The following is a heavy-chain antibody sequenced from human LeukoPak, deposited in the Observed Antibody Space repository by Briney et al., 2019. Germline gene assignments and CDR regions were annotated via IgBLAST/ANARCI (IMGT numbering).Heavy chain of an antibody. CDR1: GFTFGSYA. J-gene: IGHJ4*02. D-gene: IGHD2-15*01. CDR2: MSSGGSYI. V-gene: IGHV3-21*06. CDR3: ARDRLTGASRLFVVQ. Sequence: GGSLRLSCAASGFTFGSYAMTWVRQAPGKGLEWVSSMSSGGSYIYYADSVRGRFTISRDNAKNSLYLLMNSLRVDDTAVYYCARDRLTGASRLFVVQWGQGTLVTVSS.